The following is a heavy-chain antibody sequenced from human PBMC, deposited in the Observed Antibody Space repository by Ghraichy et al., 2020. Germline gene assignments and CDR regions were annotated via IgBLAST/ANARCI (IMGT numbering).Heavy chain of an antibody. D-gene: IGHD3-10*01. V-gene: IGHV4-34*01. Sequence: ESLNISCTVYSGSFSGFHWSWIRQPPGKGLEWMGEVDHTGSTTYNPSLNSRVTISVAVTAADTAVYYCAKWAGTAVGFNYWYFDFWGRGTLVTVSS. J-gene: IGHJ2*01. CDR3: WYFDF. CDR2: VDHTGST. CDR1: SGSFSGFH.